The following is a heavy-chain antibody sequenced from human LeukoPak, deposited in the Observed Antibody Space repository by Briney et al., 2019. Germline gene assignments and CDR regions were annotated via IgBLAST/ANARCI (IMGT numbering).Heavy chain of an antibody. CDR1: GFTFSSYS. Sequence: GGSLRLSCAASGFTFSSYSMNWVRQAPGKGLEWVSYISSSSSTIYYADSVKGRFTISRDNSKNTLYLQMNGLRPEDTAVYYCAKDRGDLPPYFDHWGQGALVTVSS. CDR2: ISSSSSTI. J-gene: IGHJ4*02. V-gene: IGHV3-48*01. CDR3: AKDRGDLPPYFDH. D-gene: IGHD2-21*02.